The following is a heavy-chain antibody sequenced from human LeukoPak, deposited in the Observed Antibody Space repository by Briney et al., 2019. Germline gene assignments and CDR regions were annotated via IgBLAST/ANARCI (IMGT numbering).Heavy chain of an antibody. CDR1: GNTSTSYD. Sequence: ASVKVSCKASGNTSTSYDINWVRQATGQGLEWMGWMNPNSGNTGYAQKFQGRVTMTRNTSISTAYMELSSLRSEDTAVYYCARGESRRIFLRFLGSQGMDVWGQGTTVTVSS. D-gene: IGHD3-3*01. J-gene: IGHJ6*02. CDR3: ARGESRRIFLRFLGSQGMDV. V-gene: IGHV1-8*01. CDR2: MNPNSGNT.